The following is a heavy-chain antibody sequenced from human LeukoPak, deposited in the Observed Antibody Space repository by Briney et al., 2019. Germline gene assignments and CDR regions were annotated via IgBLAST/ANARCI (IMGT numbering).Heavy chain of an antibody. CDR1: GGSISSYY. Sequence: SETLSLTCTVSGGSISSYYWSWIRQPPGKGLEWIGYIYYSGSTNYNPSLKSRVTISVDTSKNQFSLKLSSVTAADTAAYYCARALVGATGDAFDIWGQGTMVTVSS. CDR2: IYYSGST. D-gene: IGHD1-26*01. V-gene: IGHV4-59*01. J-gene: IGHJ3*02. CDR3: ARALVGATGDAFDI.